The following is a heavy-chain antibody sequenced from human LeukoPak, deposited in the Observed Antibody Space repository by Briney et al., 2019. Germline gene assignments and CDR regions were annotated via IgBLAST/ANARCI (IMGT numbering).Heavy chain of an antibody. V-gene: IGHV4-34*01. J-gene: IGHJ4*02. CDR3: ARGPYSSDAGY. D-gene: IGHD6-25*01. Sequence: SETLSLTCAVYGGSFTSYYWSWIRQPPGKGMEWIGEISHTGHTNYNPSLKSRVTMSVETSKNQLSLILTSVTAADTAVYYCARGPYSSDAGYWGQGTLVTVSS. CDR1: GGSFTSYY. CDR2: ISHTGHT.